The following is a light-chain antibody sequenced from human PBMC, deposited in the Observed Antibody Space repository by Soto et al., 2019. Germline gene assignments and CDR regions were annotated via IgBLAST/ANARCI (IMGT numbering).Light chain of an antibody. CDR2: DAS. Sequence: EIVLTQSPGTLSLSPGERATLSCRSSQSVSSNYLAWYQQKPGQAPRLLIYDASSRATGIPDRFSGSGSGTDFILAIGGLEPGGWAVYYCQQYGGSPTFGQGTKVEI. V-gene: IGKV3-20*01. CDR3: QQYGGSPT. CDR1: QSVSSNY. J-gene: IGKJ1*01.